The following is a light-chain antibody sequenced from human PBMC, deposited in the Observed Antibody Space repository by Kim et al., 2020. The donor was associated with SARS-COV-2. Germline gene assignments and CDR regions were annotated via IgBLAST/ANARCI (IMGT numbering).Light chain of an antibody. CDR1: RLRSYY. V-gene: IGLV3-19*01. CDR2: GKN. J-gene: IGLJ3*02. CDR3: NSRDSSGNHWV. Sequence: ALGQTVRSTCQGDRLRSYYASWYQQKPGQAPVLVIYGKNNRPSGIPDRFSGSSSGNTASLTITGAQAEDEADYYCNSRDSSGNHWVFGGGTKLTVL.